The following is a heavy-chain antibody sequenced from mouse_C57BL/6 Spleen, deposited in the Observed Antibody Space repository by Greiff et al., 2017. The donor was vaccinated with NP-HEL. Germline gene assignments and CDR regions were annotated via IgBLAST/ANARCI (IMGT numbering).Heavy chain of an antibody. D-gene: IGHD2-5*01. CDR2: IDPSDSDT. Sequence: QVQLKQPGAELVRPGSSVKLSCKASGYTFTSYWMHWVKQRPIQGLEWIGNIDPSDSDTHYNQKFKDKATLTVDKSSSTAYMQLSSLTSEDSAVYYCARGECPYSNYEEDFDYWGQGTTLTVSS. CDR3: ARGECPYSNYEEDFDY. V-gene: IGHV1-52*01. CDR1: GYTFTSYW. J-gene: IGHJ2*01.